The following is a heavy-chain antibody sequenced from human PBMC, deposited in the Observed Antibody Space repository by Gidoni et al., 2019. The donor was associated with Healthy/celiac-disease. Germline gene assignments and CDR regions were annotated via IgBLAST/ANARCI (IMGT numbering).Heavy chain of an antibody. Sequence: EVQLVESGGGLVQPGRSLRLSCAASGFTFDDYSMHWVRQAPGKGLEWVSGISWNSGSISYADSVKGRFTISRDNAKNSLYLQMNSLRAEDTALYYCAKDISVGAPDAFDIWGQGTMVTVSS. CDR2: ISWNSGSI. D-gene: IGHD4-17*01. CDR1: GFTFDDYS. J-gene: IGHJ3*02. V-gene: IGHV3-9*01. CDR3: AKDISVGAPDAFDI.